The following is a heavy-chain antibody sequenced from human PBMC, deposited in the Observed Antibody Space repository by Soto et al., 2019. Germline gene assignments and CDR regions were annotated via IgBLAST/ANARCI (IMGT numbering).Heavy chain of an antibody. J-gene: IGHJ6*03. CDR1: GYTFTSYD. D-gene: IGHD3-10*01. CDR2: MNPNSGNT. Sequence: ASVKVSCKASGYTFTSYDINWVRQATGQGLEWMGWMNPNSGNTGYAQKFQGRVTMTRNTSISTAYMELSSLRSEDTAVYYCARGRGTMVRGVIIGYYYYMDVWGKGTTVTVSS. V-gene: IGHV1-8*01. CDR3: ARGRGTMVRGVIIGYYYYMDV.